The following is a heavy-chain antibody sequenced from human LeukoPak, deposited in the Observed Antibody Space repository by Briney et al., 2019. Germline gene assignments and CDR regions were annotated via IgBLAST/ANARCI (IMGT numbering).Heavy chain of an antibody. CDR1: GYTFTSYD. CDR3: ARERCSGGSCYFHFDY. D-gene: IGHD2-15*01. Sequence: GASVKVSCKASGYTFTSYDINWVRQATGQGLEWMGWMNPNSGNTGYAQKFQGRVTMTRDTSISTAYIELSRLRSDDTAVYYCARERCSGGSCYFHFDYWGQGTLVTVSS. CDR2: MNPNSGNT. J-gene: IGHJ4*02. V-gene: IGHV1-8*01.